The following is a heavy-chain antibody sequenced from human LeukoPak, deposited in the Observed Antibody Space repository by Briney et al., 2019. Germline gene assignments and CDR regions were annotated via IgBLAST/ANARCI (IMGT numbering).Heavy chain of an antibody. J-gene: IGHJ4*02. Sequence: GGSLRLSCAASGFTFSSYGMHWVRQAPGKGLEWVAVISYDGSNKYYADSVKGRFTISRDNSKNTLYLQMNSLRAEDTAVYYCAKDRAHCGSDCYSFGQPVDYWGQGTLVTVSS. V-gene: IGHV3-30*18. CDR3: AKDRAHCGSDCYSFGQPVDY. CDR1: GFTFSSYG. CDR2: ISYDGSNK. D-gene: IGHD2-21*02.